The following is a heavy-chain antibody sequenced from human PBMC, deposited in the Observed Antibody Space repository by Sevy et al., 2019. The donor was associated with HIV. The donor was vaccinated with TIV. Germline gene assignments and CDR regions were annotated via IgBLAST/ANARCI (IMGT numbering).Heavy chain of an antibody. J-gene: IGHJ3*01. CDR3: AKDRITMIGDAFDV. V-gene: IGHV3-11*01. CDR1: GFTISDYY. CDR2: ISGSGDTI. D-gene: IGHD3-22*01. Sequence: GGSLRLSCAASGFTISDYYMSWIRQAPGKGLEWLSYISGSGDTIYYADSVKGRFTISRDNAKNSLYLQMNSLRAEDTAVYYCAKDRITMIGDAFDVWGQGTMVTVSS.